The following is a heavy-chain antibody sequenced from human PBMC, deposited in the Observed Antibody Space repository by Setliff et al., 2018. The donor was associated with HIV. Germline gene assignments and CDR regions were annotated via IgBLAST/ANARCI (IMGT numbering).Heavy chain of an antibody. CDR3: ARGRHIVATIPLDQ. V-gene: IGHV4-30-2*01. J-gene: IGHJ4*02. D-gene: IGHD5-12*01. CDR1: GGSISSGGYS. CDR2: INHRGNT. Sequence: SETLSLTCAVSGGSISSGGYSWNWIRQPPGKGLEWIGYINHRGNTNYIPSLKSRVTISVDTSKSQFSLTLKSVTVADTAVYYCARGRHIVATIPLDQWGQGTLVTVSS.